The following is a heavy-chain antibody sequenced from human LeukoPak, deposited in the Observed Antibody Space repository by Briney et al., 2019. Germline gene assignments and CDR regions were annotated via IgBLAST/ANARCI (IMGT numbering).Heavy chain of an antibody. CDR2: IWSDGTHK. Sequence: PGRSLTLSCTTSGFDFSIYGMNWVRQAPGKGLEWLANIWSDGTHKYYADSVKGRFTIARDNSENTLYLQLSSLGAEDTALYYCARGGGFFDYWGQGTLVTVSS. D-gene: IGHD2-15*01. J-gene: IGHJ4*02. CDR3: ARGGGFFDY. V-gene: IGHV3-33*01. CDR1: GFDFSIYG.